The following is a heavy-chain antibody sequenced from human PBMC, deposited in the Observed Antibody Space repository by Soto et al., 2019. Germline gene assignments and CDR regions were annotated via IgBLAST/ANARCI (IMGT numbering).Heavy chain of an antibody. J-gene: IGHJ4*02. V-gene: IGHV4-34*01. CDR1: GGSFSGYY. D-gene: IGHD2-15*01. Sequence: SETLSLTCAVYGGSFSGYYWSWIRQPPGKGLEWIGEINHSGSTNYNPSLKSRVTISVDTSKNQFSLKLSSVTAADTAVYYCARGRYCSGGSCYDASALDYWGQGTLVTVSS. CDR2: INHSGST. CDR3: ARGRYCSGGSCYDASALDY.